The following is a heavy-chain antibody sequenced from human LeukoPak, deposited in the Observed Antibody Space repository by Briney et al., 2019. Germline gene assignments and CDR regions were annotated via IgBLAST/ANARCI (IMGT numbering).Heavy chain of an antibody. CDR2: INTNTGNP. CDR1: GYTFTSYA. D-gene: IGHD3-3*01. V-gene: IGHV7-4-1*02. Sequence: GASVKVSCKASGYTFTSYAMNWVRQAPGQGLEWMGWINTNTGNPTYAQGFTGRFVFSLDTSVSTAYLQISSLKAEDTAVYYCARAGTVTYYDFWSGYYRGHGLVDAFDIWGQGTMVTVSS. J-gene: IGHJ3*02. CDR3: ARAGTVTYYDFWSGYYRGHGLVDAFDI.